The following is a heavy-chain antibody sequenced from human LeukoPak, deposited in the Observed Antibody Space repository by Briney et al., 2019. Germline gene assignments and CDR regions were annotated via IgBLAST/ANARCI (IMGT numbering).Heavy chain of an antibody. CDR2: IYHSGST. Sequence: SETLSLTCTVSGYSISSGYYWGWIRQPPGKGLEWIGSIYHSGSTNYNPSLKSRVTISVDTSKNQFSLKLSSVTAADTAVYYCARGVSRGDFWSGYYSPYYYYYMDVWGKGTTVTVSS. CDR1: GYSISSGYY. D-gene: IGHD3-3*01. J-gene: IGHJ6*03. V-gene: IGHV4-38-2*02. CDR3: ARGVSRGDFWSGYYSPYYYYYMDV.